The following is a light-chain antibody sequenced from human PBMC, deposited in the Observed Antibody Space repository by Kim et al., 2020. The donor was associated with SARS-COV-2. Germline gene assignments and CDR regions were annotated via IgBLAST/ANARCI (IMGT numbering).Light chain of an antibody. CDR3: QVWDSSTGV. CDR2: GDS. CDR1: NIGTKN. Sequence: VALGQTARFTCGGNNIGTKNVHWFQQKPGQAPVLVICGDSNRPSGIPERFSGSNSGNTATLTISRAQPGDEADYYCQVWDSSTGVFGGGTKLTVL. J-gene: IGLJ3*02. V-gene: IGLV3-9*01.